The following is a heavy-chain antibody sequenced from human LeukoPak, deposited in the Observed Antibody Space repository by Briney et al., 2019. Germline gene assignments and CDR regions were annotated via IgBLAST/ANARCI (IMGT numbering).Heavy chain of an antibody. Sequence: SESLSLNCTVSGGSIRSGDYCWSRMRPPLGKGLMRNGYIYYSASTYYNPSLKSRVTISIQTSKNQFSLKLTSVTAADTAVYYCAGDYGDLLTGIRFDTWGQGTLVTVSS. CDR3: AGDYGDLLTGIRFDT. J-gene: IGHJ5*02. CDR2: IYYSAST. V-gene: IGHV4-30-4*01. D-gene: IGHD4-17*01. CDR1: GGSIRSGDYC.